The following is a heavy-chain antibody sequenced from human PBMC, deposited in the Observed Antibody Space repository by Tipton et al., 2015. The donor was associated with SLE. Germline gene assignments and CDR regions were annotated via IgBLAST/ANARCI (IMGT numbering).Heavy chain of an antibody. V-gene: IGHV4-59*01. J-gene: IGHJ5*02. CDR3: AREPAASGWFDP. CDR1: GGSISSYY. Sequence: TLSLTCTVSGGSISSYYWSWIRQPPGKGLEWIGYIYYSGSTNNNPSLKSRVTISIDTSTNQFFLKLSSVTAADTAVYYCAREPAASGWFDPWGQGALVTVSS. CDR2: IYYSGST. D-gene: IGHD2-2*01.